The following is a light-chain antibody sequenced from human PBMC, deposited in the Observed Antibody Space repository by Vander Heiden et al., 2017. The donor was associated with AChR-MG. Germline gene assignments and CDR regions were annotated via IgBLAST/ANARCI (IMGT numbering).Light chain of an antibody. J-gene: IGKJ1*01. Sequence: DIHMTHSPSTLSASVGDRVTITCRASQSISSWLAWYQQKPGKAPKLLIYKASSLESGVPSRFSGSGSGTEFTLTISSLQPDDFATYYCQQYNSYSWTFGQGTKVEIK. CDR3: QQYNSYSWT. CDR1: QSISSW. V-gene: IGKV1-5*03. CDR2: KAS.